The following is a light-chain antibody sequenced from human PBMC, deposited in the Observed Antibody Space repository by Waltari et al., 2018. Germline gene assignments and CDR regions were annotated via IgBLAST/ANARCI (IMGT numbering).Light chain of an antibody. CDR2: DVN. Sequence: QSALTQPASVSGSPGQAITISCTGTSTHDGGYNYVSCYQQHPGKAPKLTIYDVNKRPSRISNRFSGSKTGNAASLTISGLQAEDEADYSCSSYTSSSSGVFGGGTKLTVL. CDR1: STHDGGYNY. CDR3: SSYTSSSSGV. J-gene: IGLJ3*02. V-gene: IGLV2-14*01.